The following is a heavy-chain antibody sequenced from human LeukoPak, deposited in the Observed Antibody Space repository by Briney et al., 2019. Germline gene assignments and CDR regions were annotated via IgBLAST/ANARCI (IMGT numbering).Heavy chain of an antibody. CDR2: LSRSTSTI. CDR3: ARVLLERPGIDSFDI. J-gene: IGHJ3*02. V-gene: IGHV3-48*01. Sequence: AGGSLRLSCAASGFTLSSYSMEWVRQAPGEGLEWVSHLSRSTSTIYYADSVKGRFTISRDNAKNSLYLQMNSLRAEDTAIYYCARVLLERPGIDSFDIWRRGTMVTVSS. D-gene: IGHD1-1*01. CDR1: GFTLSSYS.